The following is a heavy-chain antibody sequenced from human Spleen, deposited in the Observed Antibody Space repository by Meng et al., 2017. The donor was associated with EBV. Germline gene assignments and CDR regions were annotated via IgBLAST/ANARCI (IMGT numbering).Heavy chain of an antibody. Sequence: EGQLWESGGGLVKAGGSLRLSCTASGLIFRNYNMHWVRLAPGKGLGWVSSISSNSIGIYYEDSVKGRFTISRDNAKNSLFLQMNSLRAEDTAVYYCARDRTSNRFDYWGQGTLVTVSS. CDR2: ISSNSIGI. CDR1: GLIFRNYN. V-gene: IGHV3-21*01. J-gene: IGHJ4*02. D-gene: IGHD2-8*01. CDR3: ARDRTSNRFDY.